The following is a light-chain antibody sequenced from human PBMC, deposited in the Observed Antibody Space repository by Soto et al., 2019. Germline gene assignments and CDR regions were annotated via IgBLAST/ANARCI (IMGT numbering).Light chain of an antibody. J-gene: IGLJ2*01. CDR1: SSDVGGYNY. Sequence: QSALTQPASVSGSPGQSITISCTGTSSDVGGYNYVSWYQQHPGKAHKLMIYDVTNRPSGVSNRFSGSKSGNTASLTISGLQAEDEADYYCSSYTSSRTVVFGGGTKLTVL. CDR3: SSYTSSRTVV. V-gene: IGLV2-14*03. CDR2: DVT.